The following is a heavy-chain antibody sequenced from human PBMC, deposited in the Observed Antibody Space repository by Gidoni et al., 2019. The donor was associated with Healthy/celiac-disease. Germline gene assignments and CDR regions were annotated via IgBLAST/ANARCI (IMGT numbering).Heavy chain of an antibody. D-gene: IGHD7-27*01. CDR3: ARPLGKYIHAFDI. CDR1: GGSISSSSYY. Sequence: QLQLQESGPGLVKPSETLSLTCTVSGGSISSSSYYWGWIRQPPGKGLEWIGSIYYSGSTYYNPSLKSRVTISVDTSKNQFSLKLSSVTAADTAVYYCARPLGKYIHAFDIWGQGTMVTVSS. CDR2: IYYSGST. V-gene: IGHV4-39*01. J-gene: IGHJ3*02.